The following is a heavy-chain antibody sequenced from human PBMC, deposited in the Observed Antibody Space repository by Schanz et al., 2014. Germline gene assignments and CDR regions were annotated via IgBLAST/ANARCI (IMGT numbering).Heavy chain of an antibody. CDR2: ISGSSRTI. J-gene: IGHJ4*02. V-gene: IGHV3-48*01. CDR1: GFNFSSYS. Sequence: EVQLVQSGGGLVQPGGSLRLSCAASGFNFSSYSLNWVRQAPGKGLEWVSYISGSSRTIYYADSMKGRFTVSRDNAENALYLQMNSLRAEDTAVYYCARDHTTESYYSAGPPIDYWGQGTLLTVSP. CDR3: ARDHTTESYYSAGPPIDY. D-gene: IGHD1-26*01.